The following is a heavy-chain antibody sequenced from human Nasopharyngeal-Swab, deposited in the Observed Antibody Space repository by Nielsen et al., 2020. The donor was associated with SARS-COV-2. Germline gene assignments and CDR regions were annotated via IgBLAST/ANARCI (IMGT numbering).Heavy chain of an antibody. V-gene: IGHV4-59*01. CDR2: IYYSGST. D-gene: IGHD6-6*01. J-gene: IGHJ6*02. CDR3: ARGRGVAARRDYYYKGMDV. Sequence: WIRQPPGKGLEWIGYIYYSGSTNYNPSLKSRVTISVDTSKNQFSLKRSSVAAADTAVYYCARGRGVAARRDYYYKGMDVWGQGTTVTVSS.